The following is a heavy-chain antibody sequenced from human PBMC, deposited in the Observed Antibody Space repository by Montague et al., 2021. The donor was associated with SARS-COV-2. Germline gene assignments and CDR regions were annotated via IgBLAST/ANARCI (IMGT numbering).Heavy chain of an antibody. J-gene: IGHJ4*02. D-gene: IGHD1-1*01. V-gene: IGHV4-59*01. CDR3: ARAQNTCFIANCVNYFEV. CDR1: GGSISSYY. Sequence: SETLSLTCEVSGGSISSYYWSWIRQSPGKGLEWTGYVHYTGNTKYNPSLKTRVTLSLDTPKNQFSLKLSSVTAADTAVYYCARAQNTCFIANCVNYFEVWGLGALVTVSS. CDR2: VHYTGNT.